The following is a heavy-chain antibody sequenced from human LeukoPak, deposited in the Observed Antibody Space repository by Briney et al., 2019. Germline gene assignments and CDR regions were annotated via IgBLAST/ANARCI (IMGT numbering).Heavy chain of an antibody. CDR3: ARQTGVVTSVIDS. Sequence: AGESLKISCKASGYTFTNYWIAWVRQMPGKGLEWMGIIYPGDSDTRYSPSFQGQATISADKSINTAYLHWSSLEASDTAMYYCARQTGVVTSVIDSWGQGTLVTVSS. D-gene: IGHD2-21*02. V-gene: IGHV5-51*01. J-gene: IGHJ4*02. CDR2: IYPGDSDT. CDR1: GYTFTNYW.